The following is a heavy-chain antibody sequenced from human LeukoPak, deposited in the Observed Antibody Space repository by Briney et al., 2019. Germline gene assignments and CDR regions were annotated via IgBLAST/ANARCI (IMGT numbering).Heavy chain of an antibody. J-gene: IGHJ4*02. Sequence: SCKASGYTFTGYYMHWVRQAPGKGLEWVAVISYDGSNKYYADSVKGRFTISRDNSKNSLYLQMNSLRAEDTAVYYCAKDGRGSLAWWGQGTLVTVSS. D-gene: IGHD3-16*01. CDR1: GYTFTGYY. V-gene: IGHV3-30*18. CDR3: AKDGRGSLAW. CDR2: ISYDGSNK.